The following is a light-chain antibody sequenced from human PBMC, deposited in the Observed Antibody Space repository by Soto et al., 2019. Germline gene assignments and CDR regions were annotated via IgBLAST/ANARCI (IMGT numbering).Light chain of an antibody. Sequence: LTQPASVSGSPGQSITISCTGTSSDVGGYNSVSWYQQHPGKAPKLMIYEVNNRPSGVSNRFSASKSANTASLTISGLQTEDEADYYCNSYTSAGAYVFGTGTKVTVL. J-gene: IGLJ1*01. CDR2: EVN. CDR3: NSYTSAGAYV. CDR1: SSDVGGYNS. V-gene: IGLV2-14*01.